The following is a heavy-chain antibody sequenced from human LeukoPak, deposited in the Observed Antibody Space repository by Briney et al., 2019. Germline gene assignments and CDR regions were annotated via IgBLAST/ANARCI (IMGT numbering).Heavy chain of an antibody. J-gene: IGHJ4*02. D-gene: IGHD5-18*01. CDR3: AREDTAMAYFDY. Sequence: PGRSLRLSCAASGFTFSSYAMHWVRQAPGKGLEWVAVISYDGSNKYYADSVKGRFTISRDNSKNTLYLQMNSLRAEDTAVYYCAREDTAMAYFDYWGQGTLVTVSS. V-gene: IGHV3-30*04. CDR1: GFTFSSYA. CDR2: ISYDGSNK.